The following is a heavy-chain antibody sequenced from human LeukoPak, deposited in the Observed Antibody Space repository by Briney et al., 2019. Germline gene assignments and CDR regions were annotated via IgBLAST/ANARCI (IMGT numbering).Heavy chain of an antibody. CDR1: GGSISSGDYY. Sequence: SETLSLTCTVSGGSISSGDYYWRWIRQPPGKGLEWIGYIYYSGSTYYNPSLKSRVTISVDTSKNQFSLKLSSVTAADTAVYYCATYYPPYYFDYWGQGTLVTVS. J-gene: IGHJ4*02. CDR3: ATYYPPYYFDY. V-gene: IGHV4-30-4*01. CDR2: IYYSGST. D-gene: IGHD3-10*01.